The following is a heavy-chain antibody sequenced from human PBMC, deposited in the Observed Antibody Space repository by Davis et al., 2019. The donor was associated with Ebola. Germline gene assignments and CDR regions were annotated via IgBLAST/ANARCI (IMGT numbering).Heavy chain of an antibody. CDR3: AGDLKVVPVAIYYYYGLDV. Sequence: GESLKISCAASGFTLSSYWMHWVRQTPGKGLVWVSRLNSDGSSTSYADSVKGRFTISRDNAKNTLYLQMNSLRAEDTAVYYCAGDLKVVPVAIYYYYGLDVWGQGTTVTVSS. CDR2: LNSDGSST. D-gene: IGHD2-2*01. CDR1: GFTLSSYW. J-gene: IGHJ6*02. V-gene: IGHV3-74*01.